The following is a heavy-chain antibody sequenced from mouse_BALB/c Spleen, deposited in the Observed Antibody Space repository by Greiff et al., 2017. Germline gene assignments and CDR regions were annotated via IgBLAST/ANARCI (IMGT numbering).Heavy chain of an antibody. CDR3: ARNYDYFDC. J-gene: IGHJ2*01. V-gene: IGHV3-2*02. D-gene: IGHD2-4*01. CDR1: GYSITSDYA. Sequence: EVKLMESGPGLVKPSQSLSLTCTVTGYSITSDYAWNWIRQFPGNKLEWMGYISYSGSTSYNPSLKSRFAITRDTSKNQFFLQLNSVTTEDTATYYCARNYDYFDCWGEGTTLTVSS. CDR2: ISYSGST.